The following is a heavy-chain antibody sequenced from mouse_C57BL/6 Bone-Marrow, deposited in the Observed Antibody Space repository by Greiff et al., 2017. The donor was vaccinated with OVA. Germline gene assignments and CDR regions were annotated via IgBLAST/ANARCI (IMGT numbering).Heavy chain of an antibody. CDR1: GFTFSSYA. J-gene: IGHJ1*03. CDR3: TRWGLRRGWYFDV. CDR2: ISSGGDYI. Sequence: EVQLVESGEGLVKPGGSLKLSCAASGFTFSSYAMSWVRQTPEKRLEWVAYISSGGDYIYYADTVKGRFTISRDNARNTLYLQMSSQKSEDTAMDYCTRWGLRRGWYFDVWGTGTTVTVSS. D-gene: IGHD2-4*01. V-gene: IGHV5-9-1*02.